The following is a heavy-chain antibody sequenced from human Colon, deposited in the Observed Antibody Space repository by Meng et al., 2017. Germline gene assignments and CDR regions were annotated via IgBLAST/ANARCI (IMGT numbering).Heavy chain of an antibody. CDR3: ARSDGSGRYYRPRGPNFNY. J-gene: IGHJ4*02. V-gene: IGHV4-39*01. D-gene: IGHD3-10*01. CDR2: IYYSGTT. CDR1: GGSISDVGYY. Sequence: QLQLQESGPGLVKPSETLSLTCTVSGGSISDVGYYWGWIRQPPGKGLEYIGTIYYSGTTYYNPSLKSRISISVDTSKNQFSLKLSSVTAADTALYYCARSDGSGRYYRPRGPNFNYWGQGTLVTVSS.